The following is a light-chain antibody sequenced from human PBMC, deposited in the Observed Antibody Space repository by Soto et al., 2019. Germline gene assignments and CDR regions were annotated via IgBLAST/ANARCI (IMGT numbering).Light chain of an antibody. CDR3: ALYMGRGISV. V-gene: IGLV8-61*01. J-gene: IGLJ2*01. CDR2: NPN. Sequence: QTVVTQEPSFSVSPGGIVTLTCGLTSGSVSSTYYPSWYQQTPGQAPRTLIYNPNTRSSGVPDRFSASIVGNKAALTITGAQADDESEYYCALYMGRGISVFGGGTKLTVL. CDR1: SGSVSSTYY.